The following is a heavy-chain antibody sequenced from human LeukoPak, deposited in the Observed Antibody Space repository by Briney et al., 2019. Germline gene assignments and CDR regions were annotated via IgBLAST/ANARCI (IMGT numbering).Heavy chain of an antibody. CDR2: IFYSGST. CDR3: ARMQEGPYYYTMDV. Sequence: SETLSLTCTVSGGSINNYYWSRIRQPPGKGLEWIGYIFYSGSTNYNPSLKSRVTISVDTSKHQFSLKLTSVTAADTAVYYCARMQEGPYYYTMDVWGQGTTVTVSS. CDR1: GGSINNYY. V-gene: IGHV4-59*08. J-gene: IGHJ6*02.